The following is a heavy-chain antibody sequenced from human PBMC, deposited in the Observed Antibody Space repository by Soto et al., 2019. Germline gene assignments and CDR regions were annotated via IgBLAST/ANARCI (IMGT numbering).Heavy chain of an antibody. V-gene: IGHV4-34*01. D-gene: IGHD6-19*01. CDR1: GGSFSGYY. CDR2: INHSGST. Sequence: SETLSLTCAVYGGSFSGYYWSWIRQPPGKGLEWIGEINHSGSTNYNPSLKSRVTISVDTSKNQFSLKLSSVTAADTAVYYCARPGLKTGYSSGWYPNRILGQFDYWGQGTLVTVSS. J-gene: IGHJ4*02. CDR3: ARPGLKTGYSSGWYPNRILGQFDY.